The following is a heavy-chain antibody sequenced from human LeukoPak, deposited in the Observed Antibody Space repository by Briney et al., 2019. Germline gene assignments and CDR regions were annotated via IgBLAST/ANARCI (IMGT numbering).Heavy chain of an antibody. V-gene: IGHV3-23*01. J-gene: IGHJ3*02. Sequence: GGSLRLSCAASGFTFSSYAMTWVRQAPGKGLEWVSAISGGGGSTYYADSVKGRFTISRDNSKNTLYLQMNSLRAEDTAVYYCARNRAFGTFDAFDMWGQGTMVTVSS. CDR2: ISGGGGST. D-gene: IGHD3-10*01. CDR3: ARNRAFGTFDAFDM. CDR1: GFTFSSYA.